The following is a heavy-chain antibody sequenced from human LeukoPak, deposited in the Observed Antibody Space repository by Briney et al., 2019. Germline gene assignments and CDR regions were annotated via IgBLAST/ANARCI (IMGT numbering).Heavy chain of an antibody. CDR1: GFTFSSYS. CDR2: ISSSSSYI. Sequence: GGSLRLSCAASGFTFSSYSMNWVRQAPGKGLEWVSSISSSSSYIYCADSVKGRFTISRDNAKNSLYLQMNSLRGEDTAVYYCARLGGVAGKIDYWGQGTLVTVSS. J-gene: IGHJ4*02. D-gene: IGHD6-19*01. CDR3: ARLGGVAGKIDY. V-gene: IGHV3-21*01.